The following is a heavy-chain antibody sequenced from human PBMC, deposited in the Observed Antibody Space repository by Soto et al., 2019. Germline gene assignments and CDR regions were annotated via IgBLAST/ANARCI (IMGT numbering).Heavy chain of an antibody. V-gene: IGHV3-30-3*01. CDR1: GFTFSSYA. D-gene: IGHD3-16*01. J-gene: IGHJ4*02. CDR2: ISYDGSNK. CDR3: ARAYEGDYFDY. Sequence: QVQLVEYGGGVVQPGRSLRLSCAASGFTFSSYAMHWVRQAPGKGLGWVAVISYDGSNKYYADSVKGRFTISRDNSKNTLYLQMNSLRAEDTAVYYCARAYEGDYFDYWGQGTLVTVSS.